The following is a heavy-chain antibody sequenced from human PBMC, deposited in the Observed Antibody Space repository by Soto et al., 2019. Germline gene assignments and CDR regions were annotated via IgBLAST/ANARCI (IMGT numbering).Heavy chain of an antibody. J-gene: IGHJ4*02. CDR3: ASSTVMGN. D-gene: IGHD5-18*01. V-gene: IGHV3-48*03. Sequence: PAGSMRLSCAACGVTFSSSEINWVRQAPGKGLEWISYITSSGSTIYYADSVKGRFTISRDNAKNSLYLQMNSLRAEDMAVYYCASSTVMGNWGQGTLVTVSS. CDR2: ITSSGSTI. CDR1: GVTFSSSE.